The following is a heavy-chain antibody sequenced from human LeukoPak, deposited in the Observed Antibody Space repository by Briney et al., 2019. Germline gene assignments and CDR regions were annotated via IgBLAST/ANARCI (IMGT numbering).Heavy chain of an antibody. D-gene: IGHD6-13*01. CDR2: IYTSGST. CDR1: GGSISSYH. J-gene: IGHJ4*02. V-gene: IGHV4-4*07. Sequence: SETLSLTCTVSGGSISSYHWSWIRQPAGKGLEWIGRIYTSGSTNYNPSLKSRVTISVDKSKNQFSLKLSSVTAADTAVYYCAREQIAAAGIVDYWGQGTLVTVSS. CDR3: AREQIAAAGIVDY.